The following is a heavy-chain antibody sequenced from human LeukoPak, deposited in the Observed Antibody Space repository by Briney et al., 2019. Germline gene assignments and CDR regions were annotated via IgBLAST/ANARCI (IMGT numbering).Heavy chain of an antibody. CDR1: GGSISSSSYY. CDR3: VRGVVVVPAAIEDWYFDL. V-gene: IGHV4-39*01. Sequence: PSETLSLTCTVSGGSISSSSYYWGWIRQPPGKGLECIGSICYSGSTYYNPSLKSRVTISVDTSKNQFSLKLSSVTAADTAVYYCVRGVVVVPAAIEDWYFDLWGRGTLVTVSS. CDR2: ICYSGST. J-gene: IGHJ2*01. D-gene: IGHD2-2*02.